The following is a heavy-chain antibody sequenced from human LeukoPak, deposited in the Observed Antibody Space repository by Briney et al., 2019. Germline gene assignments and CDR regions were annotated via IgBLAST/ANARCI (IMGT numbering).Heavy chain of an antibody. CDR1: GGSFSGYY. CDR2: INHSGST. D-gene: IGHD3-9*01. V-gene: IGHV4-34*01. Sequence: PSETLSLTCAVYGGSFSGYYWSWIRQPPGKGLEWIGEINHSGSTNYNPSLKSRVTISVDTSKNQFSLKLSSVTAADTAVYYCARARDYDILTGYYMGYYYYYIDVWGKGTTVTVSS. J-gene: IGHJ6*03. CDR3: ARARDYDILTGYYMGYYYYYIDV.